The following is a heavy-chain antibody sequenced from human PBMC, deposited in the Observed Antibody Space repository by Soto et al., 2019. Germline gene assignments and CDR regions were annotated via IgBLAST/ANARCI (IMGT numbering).Heavy chain of an antibody. CDR1: GDSISKSIYY. Sequence: SETLSLTCSVSGDSISKSIYYWGWIRQPPGKGLEWIGSIYSSGSTYYNASLKSRITISVDTSKSQFSLKLSSVTAADTAIYYCARLDFGRRFDFWGLGTLVT. CDR2: IYSSGST. V-gene: IGHV4-39*01. D-gene: IGHD3-10*01. J-gene: IGHJ4*02. CDR3: ARLDFGRRFDF.